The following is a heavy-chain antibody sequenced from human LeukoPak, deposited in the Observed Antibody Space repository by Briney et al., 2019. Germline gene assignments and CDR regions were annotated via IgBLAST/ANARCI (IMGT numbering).Heavy chain of an antibody. J-gene: IGHJ4*02. CDR2: INWNGGST. CDR3: ARVASYDSSGHLDY. D-gene: IGHD3-22*01. CDR1: GFIFDDYG. V-gene: IGHV3-20*04. Sequence: PGGSLRLSCAASGFIFDDYGMSWVRQAPGKGLEWVSGINWNGGSTGYADFVKGRFTISRDNAKNSLYLQMNSLRAEDTALYYCARVASYDSSGHLDYWGQGTLVTVSS.